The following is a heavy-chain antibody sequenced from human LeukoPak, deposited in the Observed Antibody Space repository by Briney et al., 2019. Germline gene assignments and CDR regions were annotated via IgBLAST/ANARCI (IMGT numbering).Heavy chain of an antibody. CDR2: INPNSGGT. J-gene: IGHJ4*02. CDR3: ARVSYYGSGSYYNGFDY. V-gene: IGHV1-2*02. Sequence: ASVKVSCKASGYTFTGYYMHWVRQAPGQGLEWRGWINPNSGGTNYAQKFQGRVTMTRDTSISTAYMELSRLRSDDTAVYYCARVSYYGSGSYYNGFDYWGQGTLVTVSS. D-gene: IGHD3-10*01. CDR1: GYTFTGYY.